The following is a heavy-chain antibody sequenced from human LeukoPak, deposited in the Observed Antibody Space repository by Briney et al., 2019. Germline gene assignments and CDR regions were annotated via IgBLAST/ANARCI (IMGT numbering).Heavy chain of an antibody. D-gene: IGHD3-3*01. CDR1: GFTFSSYA. CDR3: TTDKNYDFWSGYTIDY. Sequence: QPGGSLRLSCAASGFTFSSYAMSWVRQAPGKGLEWVSAISGSGGSTYYADSVKGRFTISRDNSKNTLYLQMNSLRAEDTAVYYCTTDKNYDFWSGYTIDYWGQGTLVTVSS. V-gene: IGHV3-23*01. CDR2: ISGSGGST. J-gene: IGHJ4*02.